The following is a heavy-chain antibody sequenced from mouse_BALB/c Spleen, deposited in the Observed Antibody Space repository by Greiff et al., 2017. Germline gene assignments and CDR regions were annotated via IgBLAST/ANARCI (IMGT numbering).Heavy chain of an antibody. V-gene: IGHV2-6-7*01. CDR3: ARLIHYYGHWYFDV. D-gene: IGHD1-2*01. CDR1: GFSLTGYG. J-gene: IGHJ1*01. Sequence: VQVVESGPGLVAPSQSLSITCTVSGFSLTGYGVNWVRQPPGKGLEWLGMIWGDGSTDYNSALKSRLSISKDNSKSQVFLKMNSLQTDDTARYYCARLIHYYGHWYFDVWGAGTTVTVSS. CDR2: IWGDGST.